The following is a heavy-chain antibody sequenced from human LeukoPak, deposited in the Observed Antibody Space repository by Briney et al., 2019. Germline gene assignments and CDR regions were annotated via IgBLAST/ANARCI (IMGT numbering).Heavy chain of an antibody. V-gene: IGHV1-18*01. CDR1: GYTFSSYG. CDR2: ISTYNGNT. J-gene: IGHJ4*02. CDR3: ARDGYFDF. Sequence: ASVKVSCKASGYTFSSYGIAWVRQAPGQGLEWMGWISTYNGNTNYAQKLQGRVTMTSDTSTSTAYMELRSLTSDDTAVYFCARDGYFDFWGQGTPVTVSS.